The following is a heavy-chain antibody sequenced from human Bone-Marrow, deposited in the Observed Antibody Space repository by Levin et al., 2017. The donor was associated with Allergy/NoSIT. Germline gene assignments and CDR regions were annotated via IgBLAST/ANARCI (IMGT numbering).Heavy chain of an antibody. CDR1: GFTLSGYW. V-gene: IGHV3-7*01. J-gene: IGHJ6*04. Sequence: SCVASGFTLSGYWMTWVRQAPGKGLEWVANIKQDGSEKYYVDSVKGRFIISRDDAKNSLYMQMNNLRVEDTAVFYCARGVGMDVWGEGTTVTVSS. CDR2: IKQDGSEK. CDR3: ARGVGMDV.